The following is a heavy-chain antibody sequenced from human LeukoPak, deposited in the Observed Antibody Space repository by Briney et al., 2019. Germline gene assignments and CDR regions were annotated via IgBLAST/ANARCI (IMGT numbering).Heavy chain of an antibody. CDR1: GFTFSSYA. D-gene: IGHD3-10*01. Sequence: GGSLRLSCAASGFTFSSYAMSWVRQAPGKGLEWVSAISGSGGSTYYTDSVKGRFTISRDNAKNSLYLQMNSLRAEDTAVYYCARADMIRGVIPHYYSMDVWGQGTTVTVSS. V-gene: IGHV3-23*01. J-gene: IGHJ6*02. CDR3: ARADMIRGVIPHYYSMDV. CDR2: ISGSGGST.